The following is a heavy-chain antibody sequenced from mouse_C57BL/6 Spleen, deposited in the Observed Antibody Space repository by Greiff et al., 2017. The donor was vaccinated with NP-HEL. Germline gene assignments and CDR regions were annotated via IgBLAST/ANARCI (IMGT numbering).Heavy chain of an antibody. V-gene: IGHV5-17*01. CDR1: GFTFSDYG. CDR2: ISSGSSTI. J-gene: IGHJ1*03. Sequence: EVQVVESGGGLVKPGGSLKLSCAASGFTFSDYGMHWVRQAPEKGLEWVAYISSGSSTIYYADTVKGRFTISRDNAKNTLFLQMTSLRSEDTAMYYCARCITTVVAHWYFDVWGTGTTVTVSS. CDR3: ARCITTVVAHWYFDV. D-gene: IGHD1-1*01.